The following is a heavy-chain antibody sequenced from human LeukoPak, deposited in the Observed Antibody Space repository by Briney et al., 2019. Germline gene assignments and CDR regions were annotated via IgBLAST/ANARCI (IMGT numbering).Heavy chain of an antibody. Sequence: SETLSLTCTVSGGSTSPHYWSWIRQPAGKGLEWIGRIYSTGSTNYNPSLKGRVTISVDSSKNQFSLRLSSVTAADTAVYYCARVAVSAREYFDYWGQGXLVTV. CDR1: GGSTSPHY. D-gene: IGHD2-21*02. J-gene: IGHJ4*02. CDR2: IYSTGST. CDR3: ARVAVSAREYFDY. V-gene: IGHV4-4*07.